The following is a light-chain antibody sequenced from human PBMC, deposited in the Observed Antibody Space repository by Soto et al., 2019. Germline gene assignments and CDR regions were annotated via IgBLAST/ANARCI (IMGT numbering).Light chain of an antibody. Sequence: EILLTQSPATLSLSPGERATLSCGASQNVSNSYLAWYQQKPGLAPRLLIYDASSRAIGIPDRFSRSGSGADFTLTISRLEPEDFAVYYCQQYGPSRWTFGQGTKVEIK. V-gene: IGKV3D-20*01. CDR2: DAS. J-gene: IGKJ1*01. CDR3: QQYGPSRWT. CDR1: QNVSNSY.